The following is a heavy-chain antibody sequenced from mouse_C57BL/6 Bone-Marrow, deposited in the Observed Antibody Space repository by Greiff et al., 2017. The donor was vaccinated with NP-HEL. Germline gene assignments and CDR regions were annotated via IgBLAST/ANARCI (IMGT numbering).Heavy chain of an antibody. CDR3: ASDGYPAWFAY. D-gene: IGHD2-3*01. CDR2: INPSTGGT. Sequence: EVQLQESGPELVKPGASVKISCKASGYSFTGYYMNWVKQSPEKSLEWIGEINPSTGGTTYNQKFKAKATLTVDKSSSTAYMQLKSLTSEDSAVYYCASDGYPAWFAYWGQGTLVTVSA. J-gene: IGHJ3*01. V-gene: IGHV1-42*01. CDR1: GYSFTGYY.